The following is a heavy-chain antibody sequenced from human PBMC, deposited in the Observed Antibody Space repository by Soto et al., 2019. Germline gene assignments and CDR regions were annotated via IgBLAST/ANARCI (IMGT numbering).Heavy chain of an antibody. Sequence: PLVTLCLSWTVSGCSIRSYGWSWIRQPPGKGLEWIGYIYYSGSTDYNPSLKSRVTISVDASKNQFSLKLRSVTAADTAVYYCARDSYNFDDWGQGILVTLSS. CDR3: ARDSYNFDD. D-gene: IGHD5-18*01. J-gene: IGHJ4*02. CDR1: GCSIRSYG. CDR2: IYYSGST. V-gene: IGHV4-59*01.